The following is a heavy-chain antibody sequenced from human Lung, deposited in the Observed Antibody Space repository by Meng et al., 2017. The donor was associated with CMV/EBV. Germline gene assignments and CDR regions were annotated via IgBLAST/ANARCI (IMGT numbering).Heavy chain of an antibody. D-gene: IGHD2-21*01. V-gene: IGHV3-7*01. CDR2: IKEDGSGQ. CDR1: GFTFTTFW. Sequence: GGSXRLXCAASGFTFTTFWMTWVRQAPGKGLEWVANIKEDGSGQWYVDSVKGRFTISRDNAKQSVYLQMDSLRAEDTVVYYCVRYANSHYGMDVWGQGTTVTVSS. J-gene: IGHJ6*02. CDR3: VRYANSHYGMDV.